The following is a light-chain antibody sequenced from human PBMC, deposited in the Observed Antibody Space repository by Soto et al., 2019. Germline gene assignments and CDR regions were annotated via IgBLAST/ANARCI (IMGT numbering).Light chain of an antibody. J-gene: IGKJ4*01. CDR2: GAS. CDR1: QSLSNN. Sequence: EKVVTQSPATRSFSPGERATLSCRASQSLSNNLAWYQQKPVQAPRLLIYGASTRATGIPARFSGSWSGPELTLTTSSLQSEDFAVYHRQQYDNWQISFGGGTKADIX. CDR3: QQYDNWQIS. V-gene: IGKV3-15*01.